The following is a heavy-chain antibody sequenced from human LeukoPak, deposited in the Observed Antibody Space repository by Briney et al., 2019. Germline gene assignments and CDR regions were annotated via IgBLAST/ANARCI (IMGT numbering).Heavy chain of an antibody. CDR3: AREATVAGRRYSDY. V-gene: IGHV4-59*01. Sequence: PSETLSLTCTVSGGSINNYYWSWIRQPPGKGLEWIGYIYYRGSTNYNPSLKSRVTISVDTSKNQFSLKLNSVTAADTAVYYCAREATVAGRRYSDYWGQGILVTVSS. CDR2: IYYRGST. D-gene: IGHD6-19*01. CDR1: GGSINNYY. J-gene: IGHJ4*02.